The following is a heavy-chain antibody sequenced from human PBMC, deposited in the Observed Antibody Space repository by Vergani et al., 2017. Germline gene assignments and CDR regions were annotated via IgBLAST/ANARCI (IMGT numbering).Heavy chain of an antibody. CDR1: GGSFSGYY. D-gene: IGHD1-26*01. J-gene: IGHJ4*02. CDR3: ARVFNSGSFGY. Sequence: QLQLQESGPGLVKPSETLSLTCAVYGGSFSGYYWSWIRQPPGKGLEWIGEINHSGSTNYNPSLKSRVTISVDTSKNQFSLKRSSVTAADTAVYYCARVFNSGSFGYWGQGTLVTVSS. V-gene: IGHV4-34*01. CDR2: INHSGST.